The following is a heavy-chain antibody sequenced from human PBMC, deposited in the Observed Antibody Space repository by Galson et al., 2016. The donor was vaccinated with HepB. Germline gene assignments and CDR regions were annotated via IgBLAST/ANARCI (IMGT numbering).Heavy chain of an antibody. D-gene: IGHD6-19*01. J-gene: IGHJ5*02. Sequence: SVTVSCKASGYTFTEYFLHWVRQAPGQGPEWMGWIDPSSGDTNSATRFHDRVVMTRDTSISIAYMELCSLISDDTAVYYCAKVGTSGWSSWGQGTLVTVSS. CDR3: AKVGTSGWSS. V-gene: IGHV1-2*02. CDR1: GYTFTEYF. CDR2: IDPSSGDT.